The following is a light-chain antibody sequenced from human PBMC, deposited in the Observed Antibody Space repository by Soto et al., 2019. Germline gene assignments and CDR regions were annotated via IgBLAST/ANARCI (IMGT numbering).Light chain of an antibody. CDR2: RND. CDR3: AAWDDSLSGVV. Sequence: QAVVTQPPSVSGAPGQRVTISCTGNSSNIGAGYDVHWYQQLPGKAPKLLIYRNDQRPSGVPDRFSGSMSGTAASLAIGGLRSEDEADYYCAAWDDSLSGVVFGGGTKVTVL. J-gene: IGLJ2*01. V-gene: IGLV1-47*01. CDR1: SSNIGAGYD.